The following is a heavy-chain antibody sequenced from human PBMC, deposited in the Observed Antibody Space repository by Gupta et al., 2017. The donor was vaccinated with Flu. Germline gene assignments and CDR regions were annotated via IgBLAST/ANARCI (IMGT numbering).Heavy chain of an antibody. CDR1: GFPSSDPY. D-gene: IGHD5-18*01. CDR2: IKNKASGYTT. Sequence: EVQLVESGGGLFQPGGSLRLSCAASGFPSSDPYMAGVRQTPGKGLEWVARIKNKASGYTTQYAASVKGRFIISRHDSKNSLSLQMNSLNTEDTAIYYCIRDWNTAMFDWGQGALVTVSS. V-gene: IGHV3-72*01. CDR3: IRDWNTAMFD. J-gene: IGHJ4*02.